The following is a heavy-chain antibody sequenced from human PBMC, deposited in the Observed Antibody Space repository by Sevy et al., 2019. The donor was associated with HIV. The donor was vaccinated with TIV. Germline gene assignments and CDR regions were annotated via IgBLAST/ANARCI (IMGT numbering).Heavy chain of an antibody. CDR3: ARGGEHETENWFDP. CDR1: GFTFNTYE. CDR2: ITSSGNAI. V-gene: IGHV3-48*03. Sequence: GGSLRLSCVASGFTFNTYEMNWVRQAPGKGLEWVSFITSSGNAIYYADSVRGRFTISRDNAKNSLYLQMRGLRADDTAVYYCARGGEHETENWFDPWGRGTLVTVSS. D-gene: IGHD2-15*01. J-gene: IGHJ5*02.